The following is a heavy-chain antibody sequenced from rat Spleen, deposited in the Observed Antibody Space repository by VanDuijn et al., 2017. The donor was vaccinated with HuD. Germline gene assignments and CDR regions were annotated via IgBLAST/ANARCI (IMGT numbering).Heavy chain of an antibody. D-gene: IGHD5-1*01. CDR1: GFSLTTYS. CDR3: ARSEANWGWFAY. J-gene: IGHJ3*01. CDR2: VWGDGDI. Sequence: QVQLKESGPGLVQPSQTLSLTCTVSGFSLTTYSVSWVRQSPGKGLEWMGGVWGDGDIDYDSGLKSRLSISRDTSKSQVLLKMNSLQTEDTAMYFCARSEANWGWFAYWGQGTLVTVSS. V-gene: IGHV2-15*01.